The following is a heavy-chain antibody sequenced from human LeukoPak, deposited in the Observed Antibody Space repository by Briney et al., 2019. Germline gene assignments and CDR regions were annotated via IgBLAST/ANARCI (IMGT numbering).Heavy chain of an antibody. D-gene: IGHD2-21*02. J-gene: IGHJ4*02. V-gene: IGHV1-2*06. CDR1: GYTFTGYY. Sequence: ASVNVSCKASGYTFTGYYVHWVRQAPGQGLEWMGRINPNSGDTNYAQKFQGRVTMTRDTSISTAFMELSRLRSDDTAVYYCARDYCGGDCFPDYWGQGTLVTVSS. CDR2: INPNSGDT. CDR3: ARDYCGGDCFPDY.